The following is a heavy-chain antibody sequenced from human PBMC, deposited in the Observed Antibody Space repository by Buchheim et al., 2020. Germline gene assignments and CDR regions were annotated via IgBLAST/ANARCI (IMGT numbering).Heavy chain of an antibody. CDR3: ARDRYYDSSGYYPLDN. Sequence: QVQLQESGPGLVKPSETLSLPCTVSGGSISNYYWSWIRQAPGKGLEWIGYIYYSGSTNYNPSLKSRVTISVDRSKNQFSLRLRSVTAGDTAVYYCARDRYYDSSGYYPLDNWGQGTL. CDR2: IYYSGST. J-gene: IGHJ4*02. D-gene: IGHD3-22*01. V-gene: IGHV4-59*01. CDR1: GGSISNYY.